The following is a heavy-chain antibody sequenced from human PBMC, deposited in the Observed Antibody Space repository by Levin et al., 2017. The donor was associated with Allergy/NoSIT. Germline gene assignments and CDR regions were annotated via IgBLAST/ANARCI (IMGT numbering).Heavy chain of an antibody. Sequence: SETLSLTCTVSGDSVSSDNYYWTWIRQPPGKGLEWIGYIHYSGSTNYNPSLKSRVTISVDTSKNQFSLKLTSVTAADTAVYHCARRYYYYDYGMDVWGQGTTVTVSS. V-gene: IGHV4-61*01. CDR1: GDSVSSDNYY. CDR2: IHYSGST. J-gene: IGHJ6*02. CDR3: ARRYYYYDYGMDV.